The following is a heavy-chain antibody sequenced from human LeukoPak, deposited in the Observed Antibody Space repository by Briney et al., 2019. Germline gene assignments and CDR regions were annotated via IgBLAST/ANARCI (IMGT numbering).Heavy chain of an antibody. CDR3: ASDPEMATIVGPPGVAFDI. J-gene: IGHJ3*02. Sequence: SETLSLTCTVSGGSISSSSYYWGWLRQPPGKGLEWIGSIYYSGSTYYNPSLKNRVTISVDTSKNQFSLKLSSVTAADTAVYYCASDPEMATIVGPPGVAFDIWGQGTMVTVSS. V-gene: IGHV4-39*01. CDR1: GGSISSSSYY. CDR2: IYYSGST. D-gene: IGHD5-24*01.